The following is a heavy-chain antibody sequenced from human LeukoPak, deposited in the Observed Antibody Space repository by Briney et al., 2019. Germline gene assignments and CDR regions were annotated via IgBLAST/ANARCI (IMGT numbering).Heavy chain of an antibody. CDR3: ARATLIAAAGNWFDP. CDR2: IYYSGST. CDR1: GGSISIYY. V-gene: IGHV4-59*01. J-gene: IGHJ5*02. Sequence: PSETLSLTCTLSGGSISIYYWSWIRQPPGKGREWLGYIYYSGSTNYNPFLKSRVTISVDTSKNQFSLKLSSVTAADTAVYYCARATLIAAAGNWFDPWGQGTLVTVSS. D-gene: IGHD6-13*01.